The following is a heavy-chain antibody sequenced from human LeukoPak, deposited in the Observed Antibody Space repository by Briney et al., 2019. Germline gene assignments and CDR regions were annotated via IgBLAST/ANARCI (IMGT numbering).Heavy chain of an antibody. D-gene: IGHD3-9*01. J-gene: IGHJ4*02. CDR1: GYSISSGYY. Sequence: SETLSLTCTVSGYSISSGYYWGWIRQPPGKGLEWIGSIYHSGSTYYNPSLKSRVTISVDTSKNQFSLKLSSVTAAGTAVYYCARDPYDILTGYYRYFDYWGQGTLVTVSS. CDR3: ARDPYDILTGYYRYFDY. V-gene: IGHV4-38-2*02. CDR2: IYHSGST.